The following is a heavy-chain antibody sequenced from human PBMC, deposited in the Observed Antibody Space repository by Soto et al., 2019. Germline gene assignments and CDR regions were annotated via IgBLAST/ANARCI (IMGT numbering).Heavy chain of an antibody. Sequence: QIQLVQSGGEVKKPGASVNVSCKASGYTFTNYGIGWVRQAPGQGLEWMGWISTYNVNTIYAQNFQDRVTMTTDTSTSTAYMELKSLTSDDTAVYYCARVPGELHLLDAFDVWGQGTMLTGSS. CDR2: ISTYNVNT. CDR3: ARVPGELHLLDAFDV. V-gene: IGHV1-18*01. J-gene: IGHJ3*01. CDR1: GYTFTNYG. D-gene: IGHD1-7*01.